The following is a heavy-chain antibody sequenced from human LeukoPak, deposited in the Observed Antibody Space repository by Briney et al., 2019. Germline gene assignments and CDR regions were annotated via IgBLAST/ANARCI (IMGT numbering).Heavy chain of an antibody. CDR2: IYTSGRT. V-gene: IGHV4-4*07. J-gene: IGHJ6*02. CDR1: GGSINSYY. D-gene: IGHD6-13*01. CDR3: ARRAANYYGMDV. Sequence: SETLSLTCTVSGGSINSYYWSWIRQSAEKGLEWIGHIYTSGRTNYNPSLKSRVTMSVDTSKNQFSLKLSFVTAADAAVYYCARRAANYYGMDVWGQGTTVTVSS.